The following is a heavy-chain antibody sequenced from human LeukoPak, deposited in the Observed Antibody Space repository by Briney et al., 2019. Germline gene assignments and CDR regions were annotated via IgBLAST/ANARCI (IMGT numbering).Heavy chain of an antibody. CDR1: GGTFSSYA. J-gene: IGHJ4*02. CDR2: IIPILGIA. Sequence: ASVKVSCKASGGTFSSYAISWVRQAPGQGLEWMGRIIPILGIANYAQKFQGRVTITADKSTSTAYMELSSLRSEDTAVYYCAGGRGSEATILRYWGQGTLVTVSS. D-gene: IGHD5-12*01. V-gene: IGHV1-69*04. CDR3: AGGRGSEATILRY.